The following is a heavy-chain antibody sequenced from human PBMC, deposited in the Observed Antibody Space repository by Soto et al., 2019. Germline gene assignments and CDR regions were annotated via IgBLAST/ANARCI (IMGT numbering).Heavy chain of an antibody. CDR2: IKQDGSEK. CDR3: ARGEAIGDDP. D-gene: IGHD3-10*01. V-gene: IGHV3-7*01. CDR1: GFTFSDYY. J-gene: IGHJ5*02. Sequence: GGSLRLSCAASGFTFSDYYMTWVRQAPGKGLEWVANIKQDGSEKYYVDSVKGRFTISRDNAKNSLYLQMNNLRVEDTAVYYCARGEAIGDDPWGHGTLVTVSS.